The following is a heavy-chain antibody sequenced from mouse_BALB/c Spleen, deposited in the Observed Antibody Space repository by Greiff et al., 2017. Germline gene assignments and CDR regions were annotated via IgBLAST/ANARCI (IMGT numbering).Heavy chain of an antibody. D-gene: IGHD1-1*01. CDR1: GFTFTDYY. CDR3: ARDIRITTVAYYYAMDY. J-gene: IGHJ4*01. CDR2: IRNKANGYTT. V-gene: IGHV7-3*02. Sequence: EVKVVESGGGLVQPGGSLRLSCATSGFTFTDYYMSWVRQPPGKALEWLGFIRNKANGYTTEYSASVKGRFTISRDNSQSILYLQMNTLRAEDSATYYCARDIRITTVAYYYAMDYWGQGTSVTVSS.